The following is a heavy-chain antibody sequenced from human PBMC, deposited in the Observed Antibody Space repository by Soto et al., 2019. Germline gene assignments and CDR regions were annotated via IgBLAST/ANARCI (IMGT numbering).Heavy chain of an antibody. CDR1: GGSISGGDYY. J-gene: IGHJ4*02. CDR3: XXXXXXXXXXXXXY. CDR2: IYYTGST. Sequence: QVQLQESGPGLVKPSETLSLTCTVSGGSISGGDYYWSWIRQPPGKGLEWIGYIYYTGSTNYNPXXXXXXXXXXXXXXXXXXXXXXXXXXXXXXXXXXXXXXXXXXXXXXXYWGQGTLVTVSP. V-gene: IGHV4-61*08.